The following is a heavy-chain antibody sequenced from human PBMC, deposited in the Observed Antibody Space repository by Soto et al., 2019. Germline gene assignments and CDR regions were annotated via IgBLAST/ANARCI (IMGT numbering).Heavy chain of an antibody. D-gene: IGHD1-20*01. CDR3: ARVGMTRYYGXDV. CDR2: INSDGSST. V-gene: IGHV3-74*01. Sequence: GGSLRLSCAASGVTFSSHWMHWVRQAPGKGLVWVSRINSDGSSTSYADSVKGRFTISRDNAKNTLYLQMNSLRAEDTAVYYYARVGMTRYYGXDVWGQGTTVTVSS. J-gene: IGHJ6*02. CDR1: GVTFSSHW.